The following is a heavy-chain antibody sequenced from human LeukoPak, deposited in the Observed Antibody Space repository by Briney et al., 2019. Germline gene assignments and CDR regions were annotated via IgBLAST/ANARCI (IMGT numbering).Heavy chain of an antibody. CDR3: ARGIVGATRAFDI. CDR1: GYTFTGYY. Sequence: ASVKVSCKASGYTFTGYYMHWLRQAPGQGLEWMGWINPNSGGTNYAQKFQGRVTMTRGTSISTAYMELSRLRSDDTAVYYCARGIVGATRAFDIWGQGTMVTVSS. V-gene: IGHV1-2*02. J-gene: IGHJ3*02. CDR2: INPNSGGT. D-gene: IGHD1-26*01.